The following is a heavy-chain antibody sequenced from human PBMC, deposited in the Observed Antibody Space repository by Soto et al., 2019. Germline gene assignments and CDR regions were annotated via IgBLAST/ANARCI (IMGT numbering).Heavy chain of an antibody. CDR3: ARDHIVVVPAAYYSSSPSDAFDI. Sequence: GASVKVSCKASGYTFTSYGISWVRQAPGQGLEWMRWISAYSGNTNYAQKLQGRVTMTTDTSTSTAYMELRSLRSDDTAVYYCARDHIVVVPAAYYSSSPSDAFDIWGQGTMVTVSS. D-gene: IGHD2-2*01. CDR2: ISAYSGNT. V-gene: IGHV1-18*01. CDR1: GYTFTSYG. J-gene: IGHJ3*02.